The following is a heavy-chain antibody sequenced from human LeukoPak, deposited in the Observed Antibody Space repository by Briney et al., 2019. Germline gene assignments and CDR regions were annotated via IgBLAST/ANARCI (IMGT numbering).Heavy chain of an antibody. J-gene: IGHJ3*01. CDR1: GFTFSSYA. V-gene: IGHV3-23*01. Sequence: GGSLRLSCAASGFTFSSYAMSWVRQAPGKGLEWVSAISGSGGSTYYADSVKGRFTISRDNSKSTLYLQMNSLRAEDTAVYYCAKVPITLAARSHAFDVWGPGTMVTVSS. D-gene: IGHD1-20*01. CDR2: ISGSGGST. CDR3: AKVPITLAARSHAFDV.